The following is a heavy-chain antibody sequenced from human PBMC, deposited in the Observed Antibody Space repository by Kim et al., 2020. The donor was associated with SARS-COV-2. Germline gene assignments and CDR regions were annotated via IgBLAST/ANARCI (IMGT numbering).Heavy chain of an antibody. CDR1: GYSFTSYW. J-gene: IGHJ5*02. V-gene: IGHV5-51*01. Sequence: GEFLKISCKGSGYSFTSYWIGWVRQMAGKGLEWMGIIYPGDSDTRYSPSFQGQVTISADKSISTAYLQWSSLKASDTAMYYCARVVVPASLNWFDPWGQGTLVTVSS. CDR2: IYPGDSDT. CDR3: ARVVVPASLNWFDP. D-gene: IGHD2-2*01.